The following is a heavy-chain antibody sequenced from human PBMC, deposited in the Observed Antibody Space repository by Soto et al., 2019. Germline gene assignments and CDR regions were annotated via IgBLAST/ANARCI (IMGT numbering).Heavy chain of an antibody. CDR1: GFTFSSYW. Sequence: GESLKISCAASGFTFSSYWMSWVRQAPGKGLEWVANIKQDGSEKYYVDSVKGRFTISRDNAKNSLYLQMNSLRAEDTAVYYCARDLTHYYHFWSGYLNYRGQGTLVTVSS. D-gene: IGHD3-3*01. CDR2: IKQDGSEK. J-gene: IGHJ4*02. V-gene: IGHV3-7*05. CDR3: ARDLTHYYHFWSGYLNY.